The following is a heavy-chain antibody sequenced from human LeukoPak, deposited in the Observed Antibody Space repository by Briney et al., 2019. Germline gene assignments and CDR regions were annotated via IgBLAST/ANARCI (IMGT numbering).Heavy chain of an antibody. J-gene: IGHJ4*02. D-gene: IGHD2-21*02. V-gene: IGHV5-51*01. CDR2: IYPGDSDT. Sequence: GESLKISCKGSGYSFTSYWIGWVRQMPGKGLEWMGIIYPGDSDTRYSPSFQGQVTISADKSISTAYLQWSSLKASDTAMYYCARRGDCGGDCYYFDYWGQGTLVTASS. CDR1: GYSFTSYW. CDR3: ARRGDCGGDCYYFDY.